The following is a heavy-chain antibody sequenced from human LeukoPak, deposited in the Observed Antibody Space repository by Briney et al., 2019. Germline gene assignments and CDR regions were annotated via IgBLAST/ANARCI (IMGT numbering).Heavy chain of an antibody. Sequence: SETLSLTCTVSGGSISSYYWSWIRQPPGKGLEWIGYIYYSGSTNYNPSLKSRVTISVDTSKNQFSLKLSSVTAADTAVYYCARRQLSSLYGMDVWGQGTTATVSS. J-gene: IGHJ6*02. CDR3: ARRQLSSLYGMDV. CDR1: GGSISSYY. V-gene: IGHV4-59*01. D-gene: IGHD5-18*01. CDR2: IYYSGST.